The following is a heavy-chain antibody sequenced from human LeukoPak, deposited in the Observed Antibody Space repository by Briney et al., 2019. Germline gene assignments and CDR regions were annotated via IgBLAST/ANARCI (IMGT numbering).Heavy chain of an antibody. CDR3: ATNYAVAGPYYFDY. D-gene: IGHD6-19*01. V-gene: IGHV4-59*01. CDR1: GDSIRSYY. CDR2: IYYSGST. Sequence: KPSETLSLTCTVSGDSIRSYYWSWIRQPPGRGLEWIGYIYYSGSTNYSPSLKSRVTISLDTSKNQFSLKLNSVTAADTAVYYCATNYAVAGPYYFDYWGQGTLITVSS. J-gene: IGHJ4*02.